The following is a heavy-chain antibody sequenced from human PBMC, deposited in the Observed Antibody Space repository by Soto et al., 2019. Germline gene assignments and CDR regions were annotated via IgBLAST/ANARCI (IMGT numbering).Heavy chain of an antibody. CDR1: GFTFSNYA. Sequence: GGSLRLSCAASGFTFSNYAMHWVRQAPGKGLEWVAVISYDGSNKYYADSVKGRFTISRDNSKNTLYLQMNSLRAEDTAVYYCAKDGTAMVLDYWGQGTLVTVSS. D-gene: IGHD5-18*01. V-gene: IGHV3-30*18. CDR2: ISYDGSNK. J-gene: IGHJ4*02. CDR3: AKDGTAMVLDY.